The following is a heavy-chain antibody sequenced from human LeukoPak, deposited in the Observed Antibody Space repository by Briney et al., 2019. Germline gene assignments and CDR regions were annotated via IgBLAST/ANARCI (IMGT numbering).Heavy chain of an antibody. CDR1: GGSFSSSSYY. J-gene: IGHJ4*02. CDR3: ARGFRGPNFDY. D-gene: IGHD3-10*01. Sequence: SETLSLTCAVYGGSFSSSSYYWGWIRQPPGKGLEWIGTIYYSGSTYYNPSLKSRVTISVDTSKNQFSLRLSSVTAADTAVYYCARGFRGPNFDYWGQGTLVTVSS. V-gene: IGHV4-39*07. CDR2: IYYSGST.